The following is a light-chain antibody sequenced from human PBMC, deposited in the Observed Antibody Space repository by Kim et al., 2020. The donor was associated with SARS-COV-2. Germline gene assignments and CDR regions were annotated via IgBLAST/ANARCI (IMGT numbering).Light chain of an antibody. J-gene: IGLJ3*02. CDR3: LLYYGGGWA. CDR2: STN. V-gene: IGLV7-43*01. Sequence: PGETVTLTCASSTGVVTSDNYLNWFQQKPGQAPRALIYSTNNRHSWTPARYSGSLLGGKAALTLSGVQPEDEADYYCLLYYGGGWAFGGGTQLTVL. CDR1: TGVVTSDNY.